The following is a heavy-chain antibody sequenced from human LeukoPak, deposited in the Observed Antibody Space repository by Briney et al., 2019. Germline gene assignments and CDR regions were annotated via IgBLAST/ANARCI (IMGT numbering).Heavy chain of an antibody. CDR2: VNHSGST. J-gene: IGHJ6*02. D-gene: IGHD3-10*01. CDR1: GGSFSGYY. Sequence: PSETLSLTCAAYGGSFSGYYWSWIRQPPGKGLEWIGEVNHSGSTNYNPSLKSRVTISVDTSKNQFSLKLSSVTAAATAVYYCARAPYYYGSGRAPTLNVWGQGTTVTVSS. V-gene: IGHV4-34*01. CDR3: ARAPYYYGSGRAPTLNV.